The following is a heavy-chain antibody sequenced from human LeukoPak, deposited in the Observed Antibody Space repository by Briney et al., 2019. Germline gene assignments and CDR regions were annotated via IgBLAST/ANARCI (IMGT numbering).Heavy chain of an antibody. CDR1: GYSFTSYW. J-gene: IGHJ6*02. D-gene: IGHD6-13*01. CDR2: IYPGDSDT. V-gene: IGHV5-51*01. CDR3: ARRAIAAVNGMDV. Sequence: GEXLKISCKGSGYSFTSYWIGWVRQMPGKGLEWMGIIYPGDSDTRYSPSFQGQVTISADKSISTAYLQWSSLKASDTAMYYCARRAIAAVNGMDVWGQGTTVTVSS.